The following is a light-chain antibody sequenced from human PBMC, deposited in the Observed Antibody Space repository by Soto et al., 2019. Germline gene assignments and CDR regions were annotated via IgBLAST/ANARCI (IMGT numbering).Light chain of an antibody. CDR1: SSNIGSNT. Sequence: QSVLTQPPSASGTPGQRVTISCSGSSSNIGSNTVNWYQQLPGTAPKLLIYSSNQRPSGVPDRFSASKSGTSASLPISGLQSEDEADYYCAAWDDGLNGVVFGGGTKLTVL. J-gene: IGLJ2*01. V-gene: IGLV1-44*01. CDR3: AAWDDGLNGVV. CDR2: SSN.